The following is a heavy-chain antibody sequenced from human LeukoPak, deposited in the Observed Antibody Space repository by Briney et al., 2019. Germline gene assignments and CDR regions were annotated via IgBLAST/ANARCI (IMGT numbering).Heavy chain of an antibody. CDR1: GYTFTGYY. CDR3: ASSSGLGDKYYSYMDV. Sequence: ASVKVSCKASGYTFTGYYMHWVRQAPGQGLEGMGRIHPNSGGTNYARKFQGRVTMTRDTSISTDYMELSRLRSDDTAVYYCASSSGLGDKYYSYMDVWGKGTTVTVS. D-gene: IGHD3-10*01. J-gene: IGHJ6*03. V-gene: IGHV1-2*06. CDR2: IHPNSGGT.